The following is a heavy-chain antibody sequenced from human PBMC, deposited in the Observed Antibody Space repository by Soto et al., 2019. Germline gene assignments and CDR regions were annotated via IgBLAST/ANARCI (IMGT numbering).Heavy chain of an antibody. CDR3: ARGQTIYYSSVGNYPFEF. CDR1: RYSFSSYW. J-gene: IGHJ4*02. Sequence: PGESLKISCTGSRYSFSSYWIGWVRQKPGKGLEWMGIINPVDSYTRYSPSFLGQVTFSADKSIKTAYLQWSSLKASDTAIYYCARGQTIYYSSVGNYPFEFWGLGTPVTVSS. D-gene: IGHD2-15*01. V-gene: IGHV5-51*01. CDR2: INPVDSYT.